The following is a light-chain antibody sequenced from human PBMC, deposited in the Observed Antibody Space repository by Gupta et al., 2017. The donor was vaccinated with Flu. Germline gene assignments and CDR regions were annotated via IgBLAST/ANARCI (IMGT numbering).Light chain of an antibody. Sequence: ERATLSCRASQTVSRYLAWYQQKPGQAPRLLIYDISNRATDIPARFTGSGSGTDFTLTISSLEPEDFAIYYCQQGNNWPRLTFSGGTKVEIK. J-gene: IGKJ4*01. CDR1: QTVSRY. V-gene: IGKV3-11*01. CDR3: QQGNNWPRLT. CDR2: DIS.